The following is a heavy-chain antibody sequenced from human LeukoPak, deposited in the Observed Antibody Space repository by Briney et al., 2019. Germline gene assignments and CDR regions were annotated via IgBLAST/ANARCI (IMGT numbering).Heavy chain of an antibody. Sequence: QSGGSLRLSCAASGVTFSSYAMSWVRQAPGKGLEWVSAISGSGGSTYYADSVKGRFTISRDNSKNTLYLQMNSLRAEDTAVYYCAKPGYDSSGYYYESGYYFDYWGQGTLVTVSS. CDR3: AKPGYDSSGYYYESGYYFDY. CDR1: GVTFSSYA. CDR2: ISGSGGST. J-gene: IGHJ4*02. D-gene: IGHD3-22*01. V-gene: IGHV3-23*01.